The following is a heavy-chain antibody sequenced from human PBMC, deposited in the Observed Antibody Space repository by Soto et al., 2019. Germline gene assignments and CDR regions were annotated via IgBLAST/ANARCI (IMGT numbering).Heavy chain of an antibody. CDR1: GGSISSGGYY. CDR2: IYYSGST. V-gene: IGHV4-31*03. CDR3: ARDLGNYCDSSGPWNI. Sequence: SETLSLTCTVSGGSISSGGYYWSWIRQHPGKGLEWIGYIYYSGSTYYNPPLKSRVTISVDTSKNQFSLKLSSVTAADTAVYYCARDLGNYCDSSGPWNIWGQGTMVTVSS. D-gene: IGHD3-22*01. J-gene: IGHJ3*02.